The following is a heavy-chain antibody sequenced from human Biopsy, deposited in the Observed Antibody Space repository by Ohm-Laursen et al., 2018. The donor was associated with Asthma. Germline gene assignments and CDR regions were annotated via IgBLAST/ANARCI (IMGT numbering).Heavy chain of an antibody. CDR3: VRDGTDDAFDI. CDR1: GFSFSNFA. J-gene: IGHJ3*02. Sequence: SLRLSCAAFGFSFSNFAIHWVRQAPGKGLAWGGVISKDASTQDYADSVKGRFTMARDNSKNTLDLQMNSLREEDTAVYYCVRDGTDDAFDIWGQGTVVSVSS. CDR2: ISKDASTQ. D-gene: IGHD1-1*01. V-gene: IGHV3-30*01.